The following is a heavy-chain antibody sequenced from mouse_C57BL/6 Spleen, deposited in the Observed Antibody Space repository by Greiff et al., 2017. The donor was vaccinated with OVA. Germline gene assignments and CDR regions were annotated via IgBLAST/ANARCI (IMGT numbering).Heavy chain of an antibody. J-gene: IGHJ3*01. CDR2: IHPKSGST. D-gene: IGHD2-4*01. CDR1: GYTFTSYW. Sequence: QVQLQQPGAELVKPGASVKLSCKASGYTFTSYWMHWVKQRPGQGLEWIGMIHPKSGSTNYNEKFKSKATLTVDKSSSTAYMQLSSLTSEDSAVYYCARPYDYDGWFAYWGQGTLVTVSA. CDR3: ARPYDYDGWFAY. V-gene: IGHV1-64*01.